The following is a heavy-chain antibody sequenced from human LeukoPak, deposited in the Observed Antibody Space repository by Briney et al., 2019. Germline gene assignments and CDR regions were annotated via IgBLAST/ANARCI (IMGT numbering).Heavy chain of an antibody. CDR3: ARASGVGEQQLVLGY. Sequence: SETPSLTCTVSGGSISSGGYYWSWIRQHPGEGLEWIGYIYYSGSTYYNPSLKSRVTISVDTSKNQFSLKLSSVTAADTAVYYCARASGVGEQQLVLGYWGQGTLVTVSS. CDR2: IYYSGST. V-gene: IGHV4-31*03. J-gene: IGHJ4*02. D-gene: IGHD6-13*01. CDR1: GGSISSGGYY.